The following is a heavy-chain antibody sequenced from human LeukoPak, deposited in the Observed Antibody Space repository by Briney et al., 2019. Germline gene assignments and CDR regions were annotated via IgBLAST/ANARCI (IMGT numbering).Heavy chain of an antibody. Sequence: ASVKVSCKASGDTFSSYAISWVRQAPGQGLEWMGGIIPIFGAANYAQKFQGRVTITADESTSTAYMELSSLRSEDTAVYYCARPENPGRYSSSSHGAFDIWGQGTMVTVSS. CDR1: GDTFSSYA. J-gene: IGHJ3*02. V-gene: IGHV1-69*13. CDR2: IIPIFGAA. CDR3: ARPENPGRYSSSSHGAFDI. D-gene: IGHD6-6*01.